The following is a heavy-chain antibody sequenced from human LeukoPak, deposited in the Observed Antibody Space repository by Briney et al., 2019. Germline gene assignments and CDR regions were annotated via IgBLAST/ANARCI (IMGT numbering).Heavy chain of an antibody. D-gene: IGHD3-22*01. V-gene: IGHV4-59*08. CDR3: TRPYYSDGSGSPDY. CDR2: IYYSGST. J-gene: IGHJ4*02. CDR1: GGSISSYY. Sequence: PSETLSLTCTVSGGSISSYYWSWIRQPPGKGLEWIGYIYYSGSTNYNPSLKSRVTISVDTSKNQFSLKLTSVTAADTAVYYCTRPYYSDGSGSPDYWGQGTLVTVSS.